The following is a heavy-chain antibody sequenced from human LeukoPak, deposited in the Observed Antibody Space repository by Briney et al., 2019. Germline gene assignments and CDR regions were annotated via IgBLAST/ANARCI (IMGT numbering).Heavy chain of an antibody. Sequence: ASVKVSCKASGYTFTSYGISWVRQAPGQGLEWMGWISAYNGNTNYAQKLQGRVTMTTDTSTSTAYMELRSLRSDDTAVYYFARDDYSNDDYYYYGMDVWGQGTTVTVSS. CDR2: ISAYNGNT. V-gene: IGHV1-18*01. CDR3: ARDDYSNDDYYYYGMDV. D-gene: IGHD4-11*01. CDR1: GYTFTSYG. J-gene: IGHJ6*02.